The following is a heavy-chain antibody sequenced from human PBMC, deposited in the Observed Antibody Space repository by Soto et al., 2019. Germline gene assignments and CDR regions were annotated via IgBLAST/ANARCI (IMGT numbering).Heavy chain of an antibody. D-gene: IGHD2-2*01. CDR2: INYVGST. CDR1: GGSIYSSSYY. V-gene: IGHV4-39*01. Sequence: QVQLQESGPGLVKPSETLSLICTVSGGSIYSSSYYWGWVRQPPGKGLEWIADINYVGSTYYSPSLESSITISVDTSKNRFSLNLDSVSAADTALYFCARRNAAAAKYFAYWGQGILVIVSS. CDR3: ARRNAAAAKYFAY. J-gene: IGHJ4*02.